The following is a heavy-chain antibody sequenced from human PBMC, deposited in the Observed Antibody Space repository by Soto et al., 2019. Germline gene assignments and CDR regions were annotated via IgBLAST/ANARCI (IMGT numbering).Heavy chain of an antibody. CDR3: ATGGMMTGYFDY. CDR2: ISGSGGTT. J-gene: IGHJ4*02. Sequence: EVQLLESGGGLVQPGGSLRLSCAASGFTFSSYAVSWVRQAPGKGLEWVSAISGSGGTTYYADSVKGRFTISRDNSKNTLYLQMNSLRAEDTAVYYCATGGMMTGYFDYWGQGTLVTVCS. CDR1: GFTFSSYA. V-gene: IGHV3-23*01. D-gene: IGHD3-16*01.